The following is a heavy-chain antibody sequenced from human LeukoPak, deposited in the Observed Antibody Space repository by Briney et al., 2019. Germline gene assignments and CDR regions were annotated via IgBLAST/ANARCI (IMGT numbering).Heavy chain of an antibody. V-gene: IGHV1-69*06. D-gene: IGHD5-24*01. CDR2: VIPIFGTA. J-gene: IGHJ4*02. Sequence: SVKVSCKASGDTFSNYAISWVRQAPGQGLEWMGGVIPIFGTAKYAQKFQGRVTITADTSTSTAYMELSSLRSEDTAVYYCARAGWLQYYYFDYWGQGALVTVSS. CDR3: ARAGWLQYYYFDY. CDR1: GDTFSNYA.